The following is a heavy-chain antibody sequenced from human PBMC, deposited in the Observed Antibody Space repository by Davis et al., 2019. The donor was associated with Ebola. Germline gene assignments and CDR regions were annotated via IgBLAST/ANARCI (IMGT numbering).Heavy chain of an antibody. Sequence: MPSETLSLTCAVSGYSISSSNWWGWIRQPPGKGLEWIGYIYYSGSTYYNPSLKSRVTISVDKSKNQFSLRLGSVTAADTAVYYCARHVVGRVAGGTIDHWGQGTLVTVSS. CDR2: IYYSGST. CDR1: GYSISSSNW. D-gene: IGHD5-24*01. CDR3: ARHVVGRVAGGTIDH. J-gene: IGHJ4*02. V-gene: IGHV4-28*01.